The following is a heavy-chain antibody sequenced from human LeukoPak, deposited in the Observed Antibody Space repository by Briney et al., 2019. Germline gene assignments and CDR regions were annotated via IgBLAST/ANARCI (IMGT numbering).Heavy chain of an antibody. Sequence: GESLKISWKSSGYSFTNYWIGWGRQMPGKGVEWMGIIYPGDSAARYSPSLQGQVTISADESISTAYLQWSSLKASDTAMYYCARRRDPYSGSSYPFDYWGEGTLVTVST. D-gene: IGHD1-26*01. V-gene: IGHV5-51*01. CDR2: IYPGDSAA. CDR1: GYSFTNYW. CDR3: ARRRDPYSGSSYPFDY. J-gene: IGHJ4*02.